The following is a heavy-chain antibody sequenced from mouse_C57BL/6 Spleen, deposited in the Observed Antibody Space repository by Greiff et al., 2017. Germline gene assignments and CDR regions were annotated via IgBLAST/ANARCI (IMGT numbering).Heavy chain of an antibody. V-gene: IGHV1-39*01. CDR1: GYSFTDYN. CDR2: INPNYGTT. CDR3: AISNYYGSRGDWYFDV. J-gene: IGHJ1*03. Sequence: EVQLQQSGPELVKPGASVKISCKASGYSFTDYNMNWVKQSNGKSLEWIGVINPNYGTTSHNQKFKGKATLTVDQSSSTAYMQLNSLTSEYSAVYYCAISNYYGSRGDWYFDVWGTGTTVTVSS. D-gene: IGHD1-1*01.